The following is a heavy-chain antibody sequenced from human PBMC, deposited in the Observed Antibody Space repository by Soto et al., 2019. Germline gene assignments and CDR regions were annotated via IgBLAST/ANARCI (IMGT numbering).Heavy chain of an antibody. CDR1: GDSISSDDYY. Sequence: QVQLQESGPGLMKPSQTLSLTCAVSGDSISSDDYYWSWIRQPPGKGLEWIGYIYYTGITKYNPSLKSRLTISVDTSKNQFSLKVTSVTAADTAIYYCARHYNLPDYWGQGTLVTVSS. CDR2: IYYTGIT. D-gene: IGHD1-1*01. V-gene: IGHV4-30-4*01. CDR3: ARHYNLPDY. J-gene: IGHJ4*02.